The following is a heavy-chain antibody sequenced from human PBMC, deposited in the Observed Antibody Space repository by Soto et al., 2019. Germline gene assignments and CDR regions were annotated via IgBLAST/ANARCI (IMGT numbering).Heavy chain of an antibody. CDR2: INHSGST. J-gene: IGHJ4*02. CDR3: ARAHVVKRLDY. Sequence: PSDTLSLTCAVYGGSFSVYYWSWIRQPPGKGLEWIGEINHSGSTNYNPSLKSRVTISVDTSKNQFSLKLSSVTAADTAVYYCARAHVVKRLDYCGQGSLVTVSS. D-gene: IGHD3-16*02. V-gene: IGHV4-34*01. CDR1: GGSFSVYY.